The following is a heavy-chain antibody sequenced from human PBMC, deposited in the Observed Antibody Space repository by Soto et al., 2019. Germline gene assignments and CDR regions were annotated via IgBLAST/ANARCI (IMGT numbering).Heavy chain of an antibody. CDR1: GDSVSSNSAA. Sequence: QVQLQESGPGLVKPSQTLSLTCAISGDSVSSNSAAWNWIRLSPARGLEWLARTYYRSRWYYDYAVSVRSRITVTPDTSKTQFSLQLTSVTPEDTAVYYCAGTTSHQWYYMDVWGKGTTVTVSS. V-gene: IGHV6-1*01. J-gene: IGHJ6*03. D-gene: IGHD1-7*01. CDR3: AGTTSHQWYYMDV. CDR2: TYYRSRWYY.